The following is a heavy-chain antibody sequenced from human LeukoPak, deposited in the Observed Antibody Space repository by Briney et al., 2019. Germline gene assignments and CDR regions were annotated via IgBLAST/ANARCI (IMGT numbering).Heavy chain of an antibody. V-gene: IGHV4-38-2*01. Sequence: SETLSLTCAVSGYSISSGYYWGWIRQPPGKGLEWIGSIYHSGSTYYNPSLKSRVTISVDTSKNQFSLELSSVTAADTAVYYCARRMTILWWPFDYWGQGTLVTVSS. D-gene: IGHD2-21*01. CDR1: GYSISSGYY. CDR3: ARRMTILWWPFDY. J-gene: IGHJ4*02. CDR2: IYHSGST.